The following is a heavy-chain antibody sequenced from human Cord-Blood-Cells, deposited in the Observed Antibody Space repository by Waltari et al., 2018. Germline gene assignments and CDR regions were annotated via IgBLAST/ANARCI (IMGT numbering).Heavy chain of an antibody. D-gene: IGHD6-19*01. CDR3: ARLAVAGTGDAFDI. CDR2: INHSGSP. Sequence: QVQLQQWGAGLLKPSETLSLTCAVYGGSFSGYYWSWIRQPPGKGLEWIGEINHSGSPNYTPSLKGRVTISVDTSKNQFSLKLSSVTAADTAVYYCARLAVAGTGDAFDIWGQGTMVTDSS. V-gene: IGHV4-34*01. CDR1: GGSFSGYY. J-gene: IGHJ3*02.